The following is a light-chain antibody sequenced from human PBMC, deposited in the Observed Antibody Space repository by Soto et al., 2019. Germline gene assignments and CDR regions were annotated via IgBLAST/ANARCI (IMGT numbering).Light chain of an antibody. V-gene: IGLV2-14*01. Sequence: QSALTQPASVSGSPGQSITISCTGTSSDVGGYNYVSWYQQYPGKAPKLMIHDVSNRPSGVSDRFSGSKSGNTASLTISGLKAEEEDDYYCSSYTSSREKVFGTGTKVTVL. J-gene: IGLJ1*01. CDR3: SSYTSSREKV. CDR2: DVS. CDR1: SSDVGGYNY.